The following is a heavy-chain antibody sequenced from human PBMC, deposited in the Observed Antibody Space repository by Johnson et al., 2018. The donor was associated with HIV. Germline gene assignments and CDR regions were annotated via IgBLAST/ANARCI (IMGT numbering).Heavy chain of an antibody. D-gene: IGHD4-23*01. CDR1: GFTVSSNY. J-gene: IGHJ3*02. CDR3: AKVGATVITPRGEAFDI. V-gene: IGHV3-66*01. Sequence: EVQLVESGGGLVQPGGSLRLSCAASGFTVSSNYMSWVRQAPGKGLEWVSLINTGGSTYYADSVKGRFTISRDNSKNTLYLQMNSLRAEDTAVYYCAKVGATVITPRGEAFDIWGQGTMVTVSS. CDR2: INTGGST.